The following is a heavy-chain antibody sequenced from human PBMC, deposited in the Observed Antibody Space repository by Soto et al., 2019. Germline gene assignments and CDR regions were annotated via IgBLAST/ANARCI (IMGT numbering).Heavy chain of an antibody. CDR3: VKDGSSGWPYFYDMDV. V-gene: IGHV3-30*18. CDR2: ISYDGRNK. D-gene: IGHD6-19*01. Sequence: QVQLVESGGGVVQPGRSLRLSCAASGFTFSSYGMHWVRHAPGKGLEWVAVISYDGRNKYYADAVKGRFTISRDNSKNTLYLEMSSLRAEDTAVYYCVKDGSSGWPYFYDMDVWGQGTTVSVSS. CDR1: GFTFSSYG. J-gene: IGHJ6*02.